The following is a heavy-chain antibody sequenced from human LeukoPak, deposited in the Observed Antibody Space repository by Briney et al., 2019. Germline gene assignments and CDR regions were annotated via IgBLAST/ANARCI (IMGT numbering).Heavy chain of an antibody. CDR3: ARAQYYYGMDV. J-gene: IGHJ6*02. CDR1: GFTFSSYA. Sequence: PGGSLRLSCAASGFTFSSYAVSWVRQAPGKGLEWVSAISGSGGSTYYADSVKGRFTISRDNAKNSLYLQMNSLRAEDTAVYYCARAQYYYGMDVWGQGNTVTVSS. V-gene: IGHV3-23*01. CDR2: ISGSGGST.